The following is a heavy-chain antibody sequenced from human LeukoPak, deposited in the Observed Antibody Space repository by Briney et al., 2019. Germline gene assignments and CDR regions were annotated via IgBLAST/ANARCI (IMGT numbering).Heavy chain of an antibody. D-gene: IGHD1-14*01. CDR2: LYSDGNT. CDR1: GFTVITND. CDR3: ARGVEPLAANTLAY. V-gene: IGHV3-53*01. J-gene: IGHJ4*02. Sequence: PPGGSLRLSCAASGFTVITNDMTWVRQAPGKGLEWVSVLYSDGNTKYADSVQGRFTISRDNSKNTLYLEMNSLSPDDTAVYYCARGVEPLAANTLAYWVQGTLVTVSS.